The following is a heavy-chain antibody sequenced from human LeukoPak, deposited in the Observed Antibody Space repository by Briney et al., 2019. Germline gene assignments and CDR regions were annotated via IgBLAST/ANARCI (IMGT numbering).Heavy chain of an antibody. Sequence: PGGSLRLSCAASGFTFSSYAMSWVRQAPGKGLEWVSAISGSGGTTYNAESVKGRFTVSRDNSKNTLYLQMNSLSAEDTAVYYCARHWNLGLDVWGQGTTVMVSS. CDR2: ISGSGGTT. V-gene: IGHV3-23*01. J-gene: IGHJ6*02. CDR1: GFTFSSYA. D-gene: IGHD1-7*01. CDR3: ARHWNLGLDV.